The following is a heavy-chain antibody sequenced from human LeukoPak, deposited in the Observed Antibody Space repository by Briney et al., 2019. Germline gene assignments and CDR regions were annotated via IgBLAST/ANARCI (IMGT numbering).Heavy chain of an antibody. CDR1: GFTFSSYW. D-gene: IGHD6-19*01. J-gene: IGHJ3*02. CDR2: INSDGSST. Sequence: GGSLRLSCAASGFTFSSYWMHWVRHAPGKGLVWVSRINSDGSSTSYADSVKGRFTISRDNAKNTLYLQMNSLRAEDTAVYYCARDPEAQWLVLNAFDIWGQGTMVTVSS. CDR3: ARDPEAQWLVLNAFDI. V-gene: IGHV3-74*01.